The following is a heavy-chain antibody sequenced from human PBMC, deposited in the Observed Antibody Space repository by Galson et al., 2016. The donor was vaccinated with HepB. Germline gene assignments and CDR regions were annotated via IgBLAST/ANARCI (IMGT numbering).Heavy chain of an antibody. CDR2: FSGSGLNT. Sequence: SLRLSCAASGFTFTSYTMAWVRQTPGRGLECVATFSGSGLNTYYPESVRGRFTVSREISTSTLYLQMNGLRAEDTGLYYCAKMREMATAKRAFDYWGQGTFVTVPS. J-gene: IGHJ4*02. CDR1: GFTFTSYT. CDR3: AKMREMATAKRAFDY. V-gene: IGHV3-23*01. D-gene: IGHD5-24*01.